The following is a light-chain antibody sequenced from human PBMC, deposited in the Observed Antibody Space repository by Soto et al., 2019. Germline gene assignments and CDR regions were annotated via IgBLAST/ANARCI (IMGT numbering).Light chain of an antibody. CDR1: QSVLYSSNNKNY. CDR3: QKYYSTPWT. V-gene: IGKV4-1*01. J-gene: IGKJ1*01. CDR2: WAS. Sequence: DIVMTQSPDSLAVSLGERATINCKSSQSVLYSSNNKNYLAWYQQKLGQPPKLXIRWASTRESGVPDRLSGSGSGTDLTLTISRLQAEDVAVYYCQKYYSTPWTXGQGTKVDIK.